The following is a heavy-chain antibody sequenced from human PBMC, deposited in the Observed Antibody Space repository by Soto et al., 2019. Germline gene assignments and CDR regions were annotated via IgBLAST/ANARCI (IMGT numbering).Heavy chain of an antibody. J-gene: IGHJ4*02. CDR2: ISAYNGNT. CDR1: GYTFASYA. CDR3: AXDPPPPDY. V-gene: IGHV1-18*01. Sequence: QVQLVQSGAEVKKPGASVKVSCKASGYTFASYAISWMRQAPGQGLEWMGWISAYNGNTNYAQKLQGRVTMTTDTXXXXAXXXLXXXXXXXXXXXXXAXDPPPPDYWGQGTLVTVSS.